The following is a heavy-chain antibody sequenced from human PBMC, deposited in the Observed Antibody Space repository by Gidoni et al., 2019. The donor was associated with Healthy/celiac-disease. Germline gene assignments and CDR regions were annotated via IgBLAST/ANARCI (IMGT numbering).Heavy chain of an antibody. J-gene: IGHJ5*02. D-gene: IGHD2-15*01. CDR2: ISYDGSNK. CDR3: AKDCSGGSCYLSP. V-gene: IGHV3-30*18. CDR1: GFTFSSYG. Sequence: QVQLVESGGVVVQPGRSLRLSCAASGFTFSSYGMQWVGLAPGKGLVWVAVISYDGSNKYYADSVKGRFTISRDNSKNTLYLQMNSLRAEDTAVYYCAKDCSGGSCYLSPWGQGTLVTVSS.